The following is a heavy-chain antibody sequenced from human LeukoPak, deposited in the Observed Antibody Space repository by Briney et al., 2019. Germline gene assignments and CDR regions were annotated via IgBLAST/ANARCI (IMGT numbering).Heavy chain of an antibody. CDR3: ARATYSSSSLWFDP. CDR1: GGSIRSYY. D-gene: IGHD6-6*01. V-gene: IGHV4-59*01. CDR2: IQYIVSS. Sequence: SETLSLTCRVCGGSIRSYYWSCIRLPPGRGLEGIGYIQYIVSSNYNSSLKSRVTISLDTSKNQFSLKLSSVTAADTAVYYCARATYSSSSLWFDPWGQGTLVSVSS. J-gene: IGHJ5*02.